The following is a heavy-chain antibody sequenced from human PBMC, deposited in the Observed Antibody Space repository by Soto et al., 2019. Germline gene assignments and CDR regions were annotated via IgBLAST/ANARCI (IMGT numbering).Heavy chain of an antibody. D-gene: IGHD3-22*01. J-gene: IGHJ5*02. CDR2: IYYSGST. CDR1: GGSISSYY. CDR3: ARSGHYYDRSGLRASNWLDP. V-gene: IGHV4-59*01. Sequence: PSEPLSLTCTVSGGSISSYYWSWIRQPPGKGLEWIGYIYYSGSTNYNPSLKSRVTISVDTSKNQFSLKLSSVTAADTAVYYCARSGHYYDRSGLRASNWLDPGGQGTLVDVSS.